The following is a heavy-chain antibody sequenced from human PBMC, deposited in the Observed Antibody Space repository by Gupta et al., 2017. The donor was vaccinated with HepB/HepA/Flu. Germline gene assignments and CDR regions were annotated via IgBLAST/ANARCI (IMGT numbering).Heavy chain of an antibody. J-gene: IGHJ4*02. D-gene: IGHD4-17*01. CDR2: ISFSSSNI. CDR1: GFAFSSHS. CDR3: ARGDYGAYASPFDY. Sequence: DVQPVESGGGLVKPGGSLRLSCAASGFAFSSHSMNWVRQAPGKGLEWVSSISFSSSNIYDADSVKGRFTISRDNAKNSLYLQMNSLRAEDTAVYYCARGDYGAYASPFDYWGQGTLVTVSS. V-gene: IGHV3-21*01.